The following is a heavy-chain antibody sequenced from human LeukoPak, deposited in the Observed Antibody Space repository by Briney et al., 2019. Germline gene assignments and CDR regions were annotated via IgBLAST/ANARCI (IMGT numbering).Heavy chain of an antibody. J-gene: IGHJ4*02. D-gene: IGHD6-13*01. CDR2: MNPNSGNT. CDR3: ARGSIAAAGIKWGY. CDR1: GYTFTCYD. Sequence: ASVKVSCKASGYTFTCYDINWVRQATGQGLEWMGWMNPNSGNTGYAQKFQGRVTMTRNTSISTAYMELSSLRSEDTAVYYCARGSIAAAGIKWGYWGQGTLVTVSS. V-gene: IGHV1-8*01.